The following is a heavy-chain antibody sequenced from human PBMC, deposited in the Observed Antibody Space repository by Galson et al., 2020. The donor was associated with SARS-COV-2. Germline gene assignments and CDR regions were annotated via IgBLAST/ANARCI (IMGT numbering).Heavy chain of an antibody. Sequence: GGSLRLSCAASGSTFSSYAMHWVRQAPGKGLEWVAVISYDGSNKYYADSVKGRFTISRDNSKNTLYLQMNSLRAEDTAVYYCARDHYSSGLYSIALAYYYYGMDVWGQGTTVTVSS. D-gene: IGHD6-19*01. CDR3: ARDHYSSGLYSIALAYYYYGMDV. CDR1: GSTFSSYA. V-gene: IGHV3-30*04. J-gene: IGHJ6*02. CDR2: ISYDGSNK.